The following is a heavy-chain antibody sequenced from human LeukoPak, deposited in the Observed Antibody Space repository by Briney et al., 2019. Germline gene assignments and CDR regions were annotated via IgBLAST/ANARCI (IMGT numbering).Heavy chain of an antibody. CDR1: GGTFGSYA. V-gene: IGHV1-69*05. D-gene: IGHD3-10*01. Sequence: SVKVSCKASGGTFGSYAISWVRQAPGQGLEWMGRIIPIFGTANYAQKFQGRVTVTTDESTSTAYMELSSLRSEYTAVYYCAREIRGSDAYFDYWGQGTLVTVSS. J-gene: IGHJ4*02. CDR2: IIPIFGTA. CDR3: AREIRGSDAYFDY.